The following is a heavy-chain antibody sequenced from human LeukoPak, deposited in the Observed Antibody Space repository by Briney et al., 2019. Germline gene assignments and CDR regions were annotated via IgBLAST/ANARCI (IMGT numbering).Heavy chain of an antibody. CDR1: GFTFSDYY. V-gene: IGHV3-11*01. CDR2: ITYSGTTT. J-gene: IGHJ5*02. D-gene: IGHD6-19*01. Sequence: GGSLRLSCAASGFTFSDYYMSWIRQSPGKGLEWVSYITYSGTTTYYADSVKGRFTISRDNSKNTLYLQMNSLRAEDTAVYYFANPRAVAGMWFDPWGQGTLVTVSS. CDR3: ANPRAVAGMWFDP.